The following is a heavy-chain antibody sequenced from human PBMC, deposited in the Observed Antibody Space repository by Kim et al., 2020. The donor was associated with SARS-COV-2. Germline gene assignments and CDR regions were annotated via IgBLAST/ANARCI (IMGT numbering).Heavy chain of an antibody. J-gene: IGHJ6*03. CDR2: INYSGTT. CDR3: ARVPVDGRSWPPYKMD. CDR1: GGSVNSASYF. D-gene: IGHD3-10*01. V-gene: IGHV4-31*03. Sequence: SETLSHTCSVSGGSVNSASYFWSWIRHHPQKGLEWIGYINYSGTTSNSPSLKSRATLSVDTSKNQFSLNLRSVTAGDTSIYYCARVPVDGRSWPPYKMD.